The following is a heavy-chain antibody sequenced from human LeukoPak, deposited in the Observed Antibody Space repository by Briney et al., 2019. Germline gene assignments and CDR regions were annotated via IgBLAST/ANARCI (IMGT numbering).Heavy chain of an antibody. CDR3: ARDNYDILTGYLNMDV. CDR1: GGSISSYY. CDR2: IYTSGST. Sequence: PSETLSLTCTASGGSISSYYWSWIRQPAGKGLEWIGRIYTSGSTNYNPSLKSRVTMSVDTSKNQFSLKLSSVTAADTAVYYCARDNYDILTGYLNMDVWGKGTTVTVSS. D-gene: IGHD3-9*01. J-gene: IGHJ6*03. V-gene: IGHV4-4*07.